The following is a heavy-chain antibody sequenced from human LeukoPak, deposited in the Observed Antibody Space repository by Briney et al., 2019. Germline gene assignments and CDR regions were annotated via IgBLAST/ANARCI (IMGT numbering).Heavy chain of an antibody. CDR3: ARGIGRYYYDSSGYRLYYYYMDV. CDR1: GYSISSGYY. CDR2: IYHSGST. D-gene: IGHD3-22*01. Sequence: SETLSLTCTVSGYSISSGYYWGWIRQPPGKGLEWIGSIYHSGSTYYNPSLKSRVTISVDTSKNQFSLKLSSVTAADTAVYYCARGIGRYYYDSSGYRLYYYYMDVWGKGTTVTVSS. J-gene: IGHJ6*03. V-gene: IGHV4-38-2*02.